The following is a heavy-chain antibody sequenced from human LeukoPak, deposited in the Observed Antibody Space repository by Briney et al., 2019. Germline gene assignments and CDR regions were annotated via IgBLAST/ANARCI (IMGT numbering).Heavy chain of an antibody. CDR3: ARFHYDSSGYYKRVDY. D-gene: IGHD3-22*01. CDR2: INPNSGGT. V-gene: IGHV1-2*06. CDR1: GYTFTCYY. J-gene: IGHJ4*02. Sequence: ASVKVSCKASGYTFTCYYMHWVRQAPGQGLEWMGRINPNSGGTNYAQKFQGRVTMTRDTSISTAYMELSRLRSDDTAVYYCARFHYDSSGYYKRVDYWGQGTLVTVSS.